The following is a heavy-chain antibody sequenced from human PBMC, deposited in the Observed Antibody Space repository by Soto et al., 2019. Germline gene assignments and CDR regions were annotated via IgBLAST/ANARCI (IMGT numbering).Heavy chain of an antibody. V-gene: IGHV3-23*01. Sequence: EVQLLESGGGLVQPGGSLRLSCAASGFSFSSYAMGWVRQAPGKGLEWVSIISATDVATYYADSVKGHFIIARDDSRRTLFLQMNSLRAEDTAVYHCVKDVYSGSSGQFDLWGQGTLVTDSS. CDR1: GFSFSSYA. D-gene: IGHD1-26*01. J-gene: IGHJ5*02. CDR3: VKDVYSGSSGQFDL. CDR2: ISATDVAT.